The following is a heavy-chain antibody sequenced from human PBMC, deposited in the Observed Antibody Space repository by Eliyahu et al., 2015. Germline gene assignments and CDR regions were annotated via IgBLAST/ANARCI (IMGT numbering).Heavy chain of an antibody. V-gene: IGHV3-9*01. CDR1: GFXFADYX. CDR2: ISWNSGSI. Sequence: EVQLVESGGGLVQPGRSLRLSCXASGFXFADYXXPWVRQAPGKGLEXVSGISWNSGSIGYADSVKGRFTISRDNAKNSLYLQMNSLRAEDTALYYCAKDQLPYSSSWYPRWFDPWGQGTLVTVSS. J-gene: IGHJ5*02. D-gene: IGHD6-13*01. CDR3: AKDQLPYSSSWYPRWFDP.